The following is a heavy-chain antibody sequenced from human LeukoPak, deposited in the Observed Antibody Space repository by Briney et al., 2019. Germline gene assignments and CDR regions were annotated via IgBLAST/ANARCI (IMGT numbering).Heavy chain of an antibody. CDR2: ISGSGDST. CDR3: AGGQMFSSGGFDE. CDR1: GFTFSSYA. V-gene: IGHV3-23*01. D-gene: IGHD6-19*01. Sequence: PGGSLRLSCEASGFTFSSYAMSWVRQAPGKGLEWVSVISGSGDSTYYAASVEGRCTSPRDNSKDALYLQMNSLRAEDTALCYCAGGQMFSSGGFDEWGQGTLVTVSS. J-gene: IGHJ4*02.